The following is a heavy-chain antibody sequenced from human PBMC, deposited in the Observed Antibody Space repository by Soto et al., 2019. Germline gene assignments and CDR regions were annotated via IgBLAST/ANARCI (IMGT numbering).Heavy chain of an antibody. CDR2: ISSSSRHT. J-gene: IGHJ4*02. CDR3: ARRISSRFDF. D-gene: IGHD3-16*02. V-gene: IGHV3-11*03. CDR1: GFVFIDYY. Sequence: PGGSLRLSCAASGFVFIDYYMTWIRQATWKGLEKLTYISSSSRHTNYADTVKGRLTISSDNAKHSVYLQINSLRAEDTALDYSARRISSRFDFLGQGTLGTVA.